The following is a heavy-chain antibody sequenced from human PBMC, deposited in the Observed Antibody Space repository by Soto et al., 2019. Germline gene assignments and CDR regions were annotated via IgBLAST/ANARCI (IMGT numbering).Heavy chain of an antibody. J-gene: IGHJ6*02. CDR2: INHSGST. CDR3: ARGTGVFTTAYSYYGMEV. V-gene: IGHV4-34*01. Sequence: SETLSLTCAFYVVSFSGYDWSCIRHPPGKGLEWIGEINHSGSTNYNPSLKSRVTISVDTSKNQFSLKLSSVTAADTAVHYCARGTGVFTTAYSYYGMEVWGQGTPVTVSS. D-gene: IGHD7-27*01. CDR1: VVSFSGYD.